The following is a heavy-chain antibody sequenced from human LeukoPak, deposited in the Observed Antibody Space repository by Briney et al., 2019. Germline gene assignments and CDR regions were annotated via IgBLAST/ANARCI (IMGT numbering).Heavy chain of an antibody. V-gene: IGHV3-23*01. CDR3: ARQAPTYYDFWSGYYLDY. Sequence: GGSLRLSCAASGFTFSSYAMSWVRQAPGKGLEWVSAISGSGGSTYYADSVKGRFTISRDNSKNTLYLQMNSLRAEDTAVYYCARQAPTYYDFWSGYYLDYWGQGTLVTVSS. CDR2: ISGSGGST. CDR1: GFTFSSYA. D-gene: IGHD3-3*01. J-gene: IGHJ4*02.